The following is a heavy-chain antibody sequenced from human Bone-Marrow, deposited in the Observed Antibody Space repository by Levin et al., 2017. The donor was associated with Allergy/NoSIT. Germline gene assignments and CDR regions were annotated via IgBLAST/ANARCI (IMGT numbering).Heavy chain of an antibody. V-gene: IGHV4-31*03. Sequence: PSETLSLTCNVSGGSISSDDYYWNWIRQHPGKGLEWIGYIYYSGDTYYNPTLKSRVVISVDTSKSQFSLKLNSVTATDTAVYYCARGQYQLLTWGQGTLVTVSS. CDR2: IYYSGDT. D-gene: IGHD3-16*01. CDR3: ARGQYQLLT. J-gene: IGHJ5*02. CDR1: GGSISSDDYY.